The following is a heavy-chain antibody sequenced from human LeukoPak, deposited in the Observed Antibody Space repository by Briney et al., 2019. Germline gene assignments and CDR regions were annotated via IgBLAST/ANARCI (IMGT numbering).Heavy chain of an antibody. V-gene: IGHV4-39*07. CDR1: GGSISTSNYY. CDR3: ARDATYCGGDCYFFAQRDDAFDI. CDR2: IFYSGST. Sequence: SETLSLTCTVSGGSISTSNYYWGWIRQPPGKGLEWIGNIFYSGSTYYSPSLKSRVTISLDTSRSQFSLKLSSVTAADTAVYYCARDATYCGGDCYFFAQRDDAFDIWGQGTMVTVSS. J-gene: IGHJ3*02. D-gene: IGHD2-21*02.